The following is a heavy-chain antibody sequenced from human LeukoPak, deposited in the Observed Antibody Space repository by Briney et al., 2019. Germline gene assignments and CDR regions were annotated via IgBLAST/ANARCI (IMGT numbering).Heavy chain of an antibody. Sequence: SETLSLTCTVSGGSISSGDYYWSWIRQPPGKGLEWIGYIYYSGSTYYNPSLKSRVGISVDTSKNQFSLKLSSVTAADTAVYYCARGPSPAASVNWFDPWGQGTLVTVSS. J-gene: IGHJ5*02. V-gene: IGHV4-30-4*08. CDR1: GGSISSGDYY. CDR3: ARGPSPAASVNWFDP. D-gene: IGHD2-2*01. CDR2: IYYSGST.